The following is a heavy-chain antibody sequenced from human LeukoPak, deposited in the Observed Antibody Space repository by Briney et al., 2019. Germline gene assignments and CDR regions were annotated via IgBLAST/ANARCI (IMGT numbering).Heavy chain of an antibody. J-gene: IGHJ3*02. CDR3: ARGNYDILTGPRRTDAFDI. CDR2: ISAYNGNT. D-gene: IGHD3-9*01. V-gene: IGHV1-18*01. CDR1: GYTFTNYG. Sequence: GASVKVSCKASGYTFTNYGISWVRQAPGQGLEWMGWISAYNGNTNYAQKLQGRVTMTTDTSTSTAYMELRSLRSDDTAVYYCARGNYDILTGPRRTDAFDIWGRGTKVTVSS.